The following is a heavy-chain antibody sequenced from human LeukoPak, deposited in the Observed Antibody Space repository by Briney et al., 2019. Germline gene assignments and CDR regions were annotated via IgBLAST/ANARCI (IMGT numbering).Heavy chain of an antibody. CDR3: AKAGYSYGSYYYYYGMDV. D-gene: IGHD5-18*01. Sequence: QSGGSLRLSCAASGFTFDDYAVHGVRQPPGKGLEWVSLISGDGGGTYYADSVKGRFTISRDNSRNSLYLQMNSLRAEDTALYYCAKAGYSYGSYYYYYGMDVWGQGTTVTVSS. J-gene: IGHJ6*02. CDR2: ISGDGGGT. V-gene: IGHV3-43*02. CDR1: GFTFDDYA.